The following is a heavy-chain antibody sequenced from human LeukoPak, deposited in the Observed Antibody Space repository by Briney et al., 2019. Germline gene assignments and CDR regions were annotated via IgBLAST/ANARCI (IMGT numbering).Heavy chain of an antibody. CDR1: GFTFSSYW. CDR3: ARGGFHHGFDI. CDR2: IGNDGSDT. D-gene: IGHD1-14*01. V-gene: IGHV3-74*01. Sequence: GGSLRLSCAASGFTFSSYWIHWVRQAPGKVLAWVSRIGNDGSDTIFADSVKGRFTLSRDNAKNTVYLQMNSLRAEDTAVYYCARGGFHHGFDIWGQGTMVTVS. J-gene: IGHJ3*02.